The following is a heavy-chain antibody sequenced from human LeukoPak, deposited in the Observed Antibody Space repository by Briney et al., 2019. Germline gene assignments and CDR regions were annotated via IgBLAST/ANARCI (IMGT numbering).Heavy chain of an antibody. J-gene: IGHJ4*02. CDR1: GFSFSDSA. Sequence: GGSLRLSCAASGFSFSDSAIHWVRQASGKGLEWVGRIRTKTNNYATAYAASVKGRFTISRDDSKNTAYLQMNSLKTEDTAVYFCARSLSHILVVPVANSWGQGTLVTVSS. D-gene: IGHD2-2*01. CDR3: ARSLSHILVVPVANS. V-gene: IGHV3-73*01. CDR2: IRTKTNNYAT.